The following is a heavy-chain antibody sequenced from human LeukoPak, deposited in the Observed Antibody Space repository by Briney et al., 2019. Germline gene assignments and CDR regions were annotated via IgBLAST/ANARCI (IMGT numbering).Heavy chain of an antibody. V-gene: IGHV3-74*01. D-gene: IGHD2-15*01. CDR1: GFTFSKYW. CDR2: INDDGSDT. Sequence: GGSLRLSCAASGFTFSKYWMHWVRQAPGKGLVWVSRINDDGSDTTYADSVKGRFTISRDDAKNMLFLQMNSLRAEDTAVYYCVRGGPSTWSWGQGTLVTVSS. J-gene: IGHJ5*02. CDR3: VRGGPSTWS.